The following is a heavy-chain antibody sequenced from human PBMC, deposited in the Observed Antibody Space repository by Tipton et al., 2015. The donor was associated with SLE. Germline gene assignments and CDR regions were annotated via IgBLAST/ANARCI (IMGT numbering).Heavy chain of an antibody. Sequence: SLRLSCAVSGFTFSSYAMHWVRQAPGKGLEWVAVISYDGSNKYYADSVKGRFTISRDNSKNTLYLQMNSLRAEDTAVYYCARANSSGWWGGSDFDYWGQGTLVTVSS. D-gene: IGHD6-19*01. CDR2: ISYDGSNK. CDR1: GFTFSSYA. CDR3: ARANSSGWWGGSDFDY. J-gene: IGHJ4*02. V-gene: IGHV3-30-3*01.